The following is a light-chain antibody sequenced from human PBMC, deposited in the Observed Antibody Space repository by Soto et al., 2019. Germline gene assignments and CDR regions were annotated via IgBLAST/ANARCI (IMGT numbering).Light chain of an antibody. CDR2: TSG. CDR3: QQTYSTPYT. CDR1: QRITTY. V-gene: IGKV1-39*01. Sequence: IHMTQSPSSLSASVGDRVTITCRASQRITTYLNWYQQKPGEAPKLLISTSGTLQRGVPSRFSGSGSGTDFTHTISSRQRADFATYFGQQTYSTPYTFGQGTQLEIK. J-gene: IGKJ2*01.